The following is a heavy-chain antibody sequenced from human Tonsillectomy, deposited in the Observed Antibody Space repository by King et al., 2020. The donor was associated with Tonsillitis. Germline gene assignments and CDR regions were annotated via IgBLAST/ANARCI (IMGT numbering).Heavy chain of an antibody. Sequence: TLKESGPVLVKPTETLTLTCTVSGFSLNNTRMGVSWIRQPPGKALEWLAHIFSNDEKYYSTSLKTRLTISKDTSKSQVVLTMTNMDPVDTGTYYCARVTTVTKSYYYNGMDVWGQGTTVTVSS. J-gene: IGHJ6*02. D-gene: IGHD4-17*01. V-gene: IGHV2-26*01. CDR1: GFSLNNTRMG. CDR3: ARVTTVTKSYYYNGMDV. CDR2: IFSNDEK.